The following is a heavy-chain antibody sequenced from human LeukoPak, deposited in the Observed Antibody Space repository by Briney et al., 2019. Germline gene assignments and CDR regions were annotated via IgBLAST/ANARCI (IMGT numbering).Heavy chain of an antibody. CDR3: ARVHWFGECYFDY. V-gene: IGHV4-59*01. J-gene: IGHJ4*02. CDR2: ISHSGNI. CDR1: GGSFSPYY. D-gene: IGHD3-10*01. Sequence: SETLSLTSTVSGGSFSPYYWSWLGPSPGQGLAWIGYISHSGNIKYSPSLTRRVTISLDSSRNQFSLKLSSVTAADTAVYYCARVHWFGECYFDYWGQGTLATAPS.